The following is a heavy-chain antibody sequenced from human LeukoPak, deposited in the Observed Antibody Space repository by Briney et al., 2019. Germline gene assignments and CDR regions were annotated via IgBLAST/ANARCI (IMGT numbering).Heavy chain of an antibody. CDR3: AKLDDY. CDR1: GFTFAKYG. J-gene: IGHJ4*02. CDR2: IRYDGSDK. Sequence: GGSLRLSCAASGFTFAKYGMHWVRQAPGKGLEWVTFIRYDGSDKYYADSVKGRFSISRDNPKKQLYLQMNSLRSEDSAVYYCAKLDDYWGQGTLVTVSS. V-gene: IGHV3-30*02. D-gene: IGHD1-1*01.